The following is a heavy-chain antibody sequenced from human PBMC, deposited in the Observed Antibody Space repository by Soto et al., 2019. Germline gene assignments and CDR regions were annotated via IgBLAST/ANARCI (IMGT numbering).Heavy chain of an antibody. CDR2: TYYRSKWYN. V-gene: IGHV6-1*01. CDR3: ARGDIVVVPAEDYYYYYGMDV. D-gene: IGHD2-2*01. CDR1: GNSVSSNIAA. Sequence: SQTLSLTCAISGNSVSSNIAAWNWIRQSPSRGLEWLGRTYYRSKWYNDYAVSVKSRITINPDTSKNQFSLQLNSVTPEDTAVYYCARGDIVVVPAEDYYYYYGMDVWGQGTTVTVSS. J-gene: IGHJ6*02.